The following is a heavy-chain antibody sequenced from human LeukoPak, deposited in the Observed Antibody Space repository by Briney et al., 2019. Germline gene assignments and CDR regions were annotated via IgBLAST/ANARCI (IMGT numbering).Heavy chain of an antibody. J-gene: IGHJ5*02. Sequence: PGGSLRRSGAASGFACSSYAMHWVRQGPGKRLEWVALVSYDGGSKHYADSVKGRITISRDNSKNTLHLQMNSLRAEDTAVYYCARAASSGWYNWFDPWGQGTLVTVSS. V-gene: IGHV3-30-3*01. CDR1: GFACSSYA. CDR3: ARAASSGWYNWFDP. CDR2: VSYDGGSK. D-gene: IGHD6-19*01.